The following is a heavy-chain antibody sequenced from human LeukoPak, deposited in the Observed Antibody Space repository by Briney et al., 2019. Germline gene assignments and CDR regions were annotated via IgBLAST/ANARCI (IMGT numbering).Heavy chain of an antibody. CDR3: ARVSLSGSRASDY. CDR1: GGSISSGGYS. Sequence: SETLSLTCAVSGGSISSGGYSWSWIRQPPGKGLEWIGYIYHSGSTYYNPSLKSRVTISVDRSKNQFSLKLSSVTAADTAVYYCARVSLSGSRASDYWGQGTLVTVSS. J-gene: IGHJ4*02. V-gene: IGHV4-30-2*01. D-gene: IGHD6-13*01. CDR2: IYHSGST.